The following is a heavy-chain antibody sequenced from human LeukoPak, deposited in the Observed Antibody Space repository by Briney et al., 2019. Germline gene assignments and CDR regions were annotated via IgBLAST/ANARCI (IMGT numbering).Heavy chain of an antibody. D-gene: IGHD2-21*01. CDR1: GFRFDDYA. CDR3: AKGSIGDGY. CDR2: ISGGDM. V-gene: IGHV3-23*01. Sequence: TGGSLRLSCAASGFRFDDYAMTWVRLVPGKGLEWVSTISGGDMYYIGSVKGRFTISRDDSKSTLYLQMNSLRVEDTAVYFCAKGSIGDGYWGQGTLVTVSS. J-gene: IGHJ4*02.